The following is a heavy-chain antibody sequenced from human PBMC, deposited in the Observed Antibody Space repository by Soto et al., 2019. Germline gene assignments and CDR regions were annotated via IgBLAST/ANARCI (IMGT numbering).Heavy chain of an antibody. J-gene: IGHJ6*02. Sequence: ASVKVSCKASGYTFTSYYMHWVRQAPGQGLEWMGIINPSGGSTSYAQKFQGRVTITADESTSTAYMELSSLRSEDTAVYYCARDLEYSSSSRYYGMDVWGQGTTVTVSS. CDR1: GYTFTSYY. V-gene: IGHV1-46*01. CDR3: ARDLEYSSSSRYYGMDV. D-gene: IGHD6-6*01. CDR2: INPSGGST.